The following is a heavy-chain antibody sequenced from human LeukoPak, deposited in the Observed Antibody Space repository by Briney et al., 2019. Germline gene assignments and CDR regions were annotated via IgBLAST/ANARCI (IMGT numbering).Heavy chain of an antibody. CDR2: IYYSGST. CDR1: GGSISSYY. CDR3: ARDAKFGSADNWFDP. Sequence: PSETLSLTCTVSGGSISSYYWSWIRQPPGKGLEWIGYIYYSGSTNYNPSLKSRVTISIDTSKNQISLRLSSVTAADTAVYYCARDAKFGSADNWFDPWGQGTLVTVSS. D-gene: IGHD3-16*01. J-gene: IGHJ5*02. V-gene: IGHV4-59*12.